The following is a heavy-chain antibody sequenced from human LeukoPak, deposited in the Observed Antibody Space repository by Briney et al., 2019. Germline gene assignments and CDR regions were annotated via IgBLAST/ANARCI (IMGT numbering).Heavy chain of an antibody. CDR3: AREGSDGYLFDY. J-gene: IGHJ4*02. D-gene: IGHD3-16*01. V-gene: IGHV6-1*01. CDR2: TYYRSKWYN. Sequence: SQTLSLTFAISGDSVSSNSATWDWIRQSPSRGLEWLGRTYYRSKWYNDYAVSVKSRVTLNPDTSKNQFSLQLNSVTPEDTAVYYCAREGSDGYLFDYWGQGSLVIVSS. CDR1: GDSVSSNSAT.